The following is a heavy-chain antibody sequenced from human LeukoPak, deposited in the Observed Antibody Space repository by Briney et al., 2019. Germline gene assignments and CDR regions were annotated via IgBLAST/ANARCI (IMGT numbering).Heavy chain of an antibody. J-gene: IGHJ4*02. D-gene: IGHD2-15*01. Sequence: GGSLRLSCATSGFTFSSYAMSWVRQAPGKGLEWVSGIGASGGSTYYADSVKGRFTISRDNARNSVDLQMNSLRDEDTAVYYCARDRGHCSGGSCYRFCDCWGQGSLVTVSS. V-gene: IGHV3-23*01. CDR2: IGASGGST. CDR3: ARDRGHCSGGSCYRFCDC. CDR1: GFTFSSYA.